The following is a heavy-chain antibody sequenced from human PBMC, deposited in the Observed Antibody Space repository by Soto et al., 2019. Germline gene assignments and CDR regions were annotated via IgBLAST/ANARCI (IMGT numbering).Heavy chain of an antibody. J-gene: IGHJ5*02. D-gene: IGHD6-13*01. CDR1: GGSFSGYY. CDR3: ARPYSSSWYNSWFDP. Sequence: PLETLSLTCAVYGGSFSGYYWSWIRRPPGKGLEWIGEINHSGSTNYNPSLKSRVTISVDTSKNQFSLKLSSVTAADTAMYYCARPYSSSWYNSWFDPWGQGTLGTVSS. CDR2: INHSGST. V-gene: IGHV4-34*01.